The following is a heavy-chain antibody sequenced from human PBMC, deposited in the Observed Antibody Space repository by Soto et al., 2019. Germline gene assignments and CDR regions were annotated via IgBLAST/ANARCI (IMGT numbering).Heavy chain of an antibody. CDR1: GYTFTSYG. D-gene: IGHD2-2*01. Sequence: QVQLVQSGAEVKKPGASVKVSCKASGYTFTSYGISWVRQAPGQGLEWMGWISAYNGNTNYAQKLQGRVTMTTDTSTTTAYMELRSLRSDDTAVYYCARDRLGYCSSTSCYAPTEYGMDVWGQGTTVTVSS. CDR2: ISAYNGNT. CDR3: ARDRLGYCSSTSCYAPTEYGMDV. J-gene: IGHJ6*02. V-gene: IGHV1-18*01.